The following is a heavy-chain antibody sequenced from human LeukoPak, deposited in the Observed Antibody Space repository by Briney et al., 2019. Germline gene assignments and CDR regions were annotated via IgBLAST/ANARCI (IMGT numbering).Heavy chain of an antibody. Sequence: MSSETLSLTCTVSGGSISSSSYYWGWIRQPPGKGLEWIGSIYYSGSTYYNPSLKSRVTISVDTSKNQFSLKLSSVTAADTAVYYCARLGVAIAAAELDYWGQGTLVTVSS. CDR2: IYYSGST. CDR1: GGSISSSSYY. CDR3: ARLGVAIAAAELDY. J-gene: IGHJ4*02. V-gene: IGHV4-39*07. D-gene: IGHD6-13*01.